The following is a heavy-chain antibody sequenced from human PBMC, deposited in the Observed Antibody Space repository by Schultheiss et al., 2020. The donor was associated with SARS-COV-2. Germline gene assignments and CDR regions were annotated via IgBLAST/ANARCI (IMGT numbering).Heavy chain of an antibody. Sequence: SETLSLTCAVYGGSFSGYYWSWIRQHPGKGLEWIGYIYHSGSTYYNPSLKSRVTISLDTSKNQFSLQLNSVTPEDTAVYYCARDRKRITMIVVPSPDYWGQGTLVTVSS. J-gene: IGHJ4*02. CDR1: GGSFSGYY. D-gene: IGHD3-22*01. V-gene: IGHV4-34*01. CDR3: ARDRKRITMIVVPSPDY. CDR2: IYHSGST.